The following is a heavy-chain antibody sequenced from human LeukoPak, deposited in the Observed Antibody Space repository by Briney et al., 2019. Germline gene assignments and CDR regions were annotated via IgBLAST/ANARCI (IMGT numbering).Heavy chain of an antibody. CDR3: ARASQITMIVVVQIDY. Sequence: ASVKVSCKASGYTFTYYYIHWVRQAPGQGLEWMGIINPSGGSTSYAQKFQGRVTMTRDTSTSTVYMELSSLRSEDTAVYYCARASQITMIVVVQIDYWGQGTLVTVSS. J-gene: IGHJ4*02. D-gene: IGHD3-22*01. CDR1: GYTFTYYY. V-gene: IGHV1-46*01. CDR2: INPSGGST.